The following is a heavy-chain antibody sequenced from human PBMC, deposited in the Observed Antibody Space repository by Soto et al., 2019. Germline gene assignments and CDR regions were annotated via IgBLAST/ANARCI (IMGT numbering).Heavy chain of an antibody. V-gene: IGHV3-30-3*01. Sequence: PGGSLRLSCAASGFTFSSYAMHWVRQAPGKGLEWVAVISYDGSNKYYADTVKGRFTISRDNSKNTLYLQMNSLRAEDTAVYYCARDHGYSSGWRKNWFDPWGQGTLVTVSS. CDR1: GFTFSSYA. J-gene: IGHJ5*02. CDR3: ARDHGYSSGWRKNWFDP. CDR2: ISYDGSNK. D-gene: IGHD6-19*01.